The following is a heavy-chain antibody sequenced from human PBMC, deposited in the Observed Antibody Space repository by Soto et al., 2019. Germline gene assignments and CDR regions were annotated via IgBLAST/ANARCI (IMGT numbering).Heavy chain of an antibody. J-gene: IGHJ4*02. Sequence: EVPLVESGGGLVRPGGSLRLSCAASGFTFSSYTMHWVRQAPGKGLEWVSSITSTSTYIYYTDSLKGRFTISRDNANNSLFLQMNSLGPGDTAVYYCARDGARDRGDKGFDYWGQGTVVTVSS. CDR1: GFTFSSYT. CDR3: ARDGARDRGDKGFDY. D-gene: IGHD2-21*02. CDR2: ITSTSTYI. V-gene: IGHV3-21*01.